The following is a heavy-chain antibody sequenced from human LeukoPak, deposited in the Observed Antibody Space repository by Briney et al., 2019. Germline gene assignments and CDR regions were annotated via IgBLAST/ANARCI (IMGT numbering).Heavy chain of an antibody. J-gene: IGHJ3*02. CDR1: EFTFDDYA. CDR2: ISWNSGNI. CDR3: AKGLRFLEWLFDDGFDI. D-gene: IGHD3-3*01. V-gene: IGHV3-9*01. Sequence: QPGRSLRLSCAASEFTFDDYAMHWVRQAPGKGREWVSGISWNSGNIGYAYSVKGRFTISRDNAKNSLYLQMNSLRAEDTALYYCAKGLRFLEWLFDDGFDIWVQGTMVTVSS.